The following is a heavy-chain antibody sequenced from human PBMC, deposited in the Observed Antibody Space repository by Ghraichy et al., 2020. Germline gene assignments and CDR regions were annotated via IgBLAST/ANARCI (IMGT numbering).Heavy chain of an antibody. CDR2: IYSGGST. V-gene: IGHV3-53*01. J-gene: IGHJ6*02. CDR1: GFTVSSNY. CDR3: ARVGRYCSGGSCYSYYYGMDV. Sequence: GGSLRLSCAASGFTVSSNYMSWVRQAPGKGLEWVSVIYSGGSTYYADSVKGRFTISRDNSKNTLYLQMNSLRAEDTAVYYCARVGRYCSGGSCYSYYYGMDVWGQGTTVTVSS. D-gene: IGHD2-15*01.